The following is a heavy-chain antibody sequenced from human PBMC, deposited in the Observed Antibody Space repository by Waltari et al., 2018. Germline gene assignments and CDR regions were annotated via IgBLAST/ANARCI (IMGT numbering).Heavy chain of an antibody. D-gene: IGHD6-13*01. CDR3: ARTIAAVGSGQDWFDP. J-gene: IGHJ5*02. V-gene: IGHV1-69*01. CDR1: GGTFSSYA. CDR2: IIPIFGTA. Sequence: QVQLVQSGAEVKKPGSSVKVSCKASGGTFSSYAISWVRPAPGQGLEWMGGIIPIFGTANYAQKFQGRVTITADESTSTAYMELSSLRSEDTAVYYCARTIAAVGSGQDWFDPWGQGTLVTVSS.